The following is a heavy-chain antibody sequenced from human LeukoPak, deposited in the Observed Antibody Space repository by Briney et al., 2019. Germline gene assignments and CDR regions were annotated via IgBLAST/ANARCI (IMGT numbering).Heavy chain of an antibody. V-gene: IGHV4-34*01. CDR3: AREPHGMDV. CDR2: ITHSGST. CDR1: GGSFSGYY. Sequence: PSETLSLTCAVYGGSFSGYYWSWIRQPPGKGLEWIGEITHSGSTNYNPSLKSRFTISVDTSKNQFSLKVSSITAADTAVYYCAREPHGMDVWGQGTTVTVSS. J-gene: IGHJ6*02.